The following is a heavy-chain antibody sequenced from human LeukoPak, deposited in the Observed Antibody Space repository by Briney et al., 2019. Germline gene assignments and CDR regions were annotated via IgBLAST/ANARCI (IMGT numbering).Heavy chain of an antibody. J-gene: IGHJ4*02. V-gene: IGHV4-31*03. Sequence: SETLSLTCTVSGGSLSSTRYYWNWIRQHPGKGLEWIGNIYYSGNTYYNPSLKSRVIISVDTSKNQFSLKLSSVTAADTAVYYCARERPGTYGSGLDYWGQGTLVTVSS. D-gene: IGHD3-10*01. CDR1: GGSLSSTRYY. CDR2: IYYSGNT. CDR3: ARERPGTYGSGLDY.